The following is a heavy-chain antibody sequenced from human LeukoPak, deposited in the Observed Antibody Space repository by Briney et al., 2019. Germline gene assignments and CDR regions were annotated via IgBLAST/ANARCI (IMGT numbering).Heavy chain of an antibody. Sequence: SETLSLTCTVSRGSISSGDNYWSWIRQPPGKGLEWIGYIYYSGSTYYNPSLKSRVTISVDTSKNQFSLKLSFVTAADTAVYYCARVPLDYGDYTASYYYYGMDVWGKGTTVTVSS. V-gene: IGHV4-30-4*01. D-gene: IGHD4-17*01. CDR2: IYYSGST. J-gene: IGHJ6*04. CDR1: RGSISSGDNY. CDR3: ARVPLDYGDYTASYYYYGMDV.